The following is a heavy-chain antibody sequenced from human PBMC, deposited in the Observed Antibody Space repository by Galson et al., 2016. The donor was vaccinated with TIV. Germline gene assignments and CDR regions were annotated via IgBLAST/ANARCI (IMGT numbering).Heavy chain of an antibody. CDR3: IRYLGRLREC. Sequence: SVKVSCKASGYIFTSDYFHWVRQAPGQGLEWMGVIDPSNGGATFAQKLEGLVTMTRDTSTSTVYMELRGLKSEDMAVYYCIRYLGRLRECGGQGTLVTVSS. CDR2: IDPSNGGA. V-gene: IGHV1-46*04. J-gene: IGHJ4*02. D-gene: IGHD7-27*01. CDR1: GYIFTSDY.